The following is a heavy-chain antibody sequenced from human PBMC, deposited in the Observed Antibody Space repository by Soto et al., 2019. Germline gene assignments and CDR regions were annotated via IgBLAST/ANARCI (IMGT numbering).Heavy chain of an antibody. CDR3: ARGGSGYHFDY. J-gene: IGHJ4*02. V-gene: IGHV4-30-2*01. CDR2: IYHSGST. CDR1: GGSISSGGYS. D-gene: IGHD5-12*01. Sequence: SETLCLTCAVAGGSISSGGYSWSWIRQPPGKGLEWIGYIYHSGSTYYNPSLKSRVTISVDRSKNQFSLKLSSVTAADTAVYYCARGGSGYHFDYWGQGTLVTVSS.